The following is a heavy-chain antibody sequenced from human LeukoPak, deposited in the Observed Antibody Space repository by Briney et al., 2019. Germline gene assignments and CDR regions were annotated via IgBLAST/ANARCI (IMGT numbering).Heavy chain of an antibody. CDR1: GGSISSSSYY. Sequence: PSETLSLTCTVSGGSISSSSYYWGWIRQPPGKGLEWIGSIYYSGSTYYNPSLKSRVTISVDTSKNQFSLKLSSVTAADTAVYYCARDLSSGWSNYYYGMDVWGQGTTVTVSS. J-gene: IGHJ6*02. V-gene: IGHV4-39*07. CDR3: ARDLSSGWSNYYYGMDV. CDR2: IYYSGST. D-gene: IGHD6-19*01.